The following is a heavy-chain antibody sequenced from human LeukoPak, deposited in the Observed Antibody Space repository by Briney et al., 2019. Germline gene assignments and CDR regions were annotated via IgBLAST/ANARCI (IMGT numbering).Heavy chain of an antibody. CDR2: FYTSGST. CDR1: GDSINSYS. CDR3: ARESRQFYFDTSGSFGYYYFMDV. Sequence: SETLSLTCTVSGDSINSYSWSWIRQPAGKGLEWIGHFYTSGSTNYNPSPKSRVTMSVDTSKNQFSLKLSSVTAADTAVYYCARESRQFYFDTSGSFGYYYFMDVWGAGTTVTVSS. D-gene: IGHD3-22*01. V-gene: IGHV4-4*07. J-gene: IGHJ6*03.